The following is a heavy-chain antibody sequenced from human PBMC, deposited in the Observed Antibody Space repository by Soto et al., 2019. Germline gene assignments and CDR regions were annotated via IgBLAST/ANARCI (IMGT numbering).Heavy chain of an antibody. CDR3: ARDPAAPPYGMDV. Sequence: QVQLVESGGGVVQPGRSLRLSCAASGFTFSSYAMHWVRQAPGKRLEWVAVISYDGSNKYYADSVKGRFTISRDNSKNTLYLQRNSLRAEDTAVYYCARDPAAPPYGMDVWGQGTTVTVSS. CDR2: ISYDGSNK. V-gene: IGHV3-30-3*01. D-gene: IGHD6-25*01. J-gene: IGHJ6*02. CDR1: GFTFSSYA.